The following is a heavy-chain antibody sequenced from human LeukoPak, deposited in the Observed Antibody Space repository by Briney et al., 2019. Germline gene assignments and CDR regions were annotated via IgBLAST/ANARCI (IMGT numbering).Heavy chain of an antibody. J-gene: IGHJ4*02. CDR2: INHSGST. Sequence: SETLSLTCAVYGGSFSGYYWSWIRQPPGKGLEWIGEINHSGSTNYNPSLKSRVTISVDTSKNQFSLKLSSVTAADTAEYYCARMPKGARWQNGIDYWGQGTLVTVSS. CDR1: GGSFSGYY. D-gene: IGHD4-23*01. CDR3: ARMPKGARWQNGIDY. V-gene: IGHV4-34*01.